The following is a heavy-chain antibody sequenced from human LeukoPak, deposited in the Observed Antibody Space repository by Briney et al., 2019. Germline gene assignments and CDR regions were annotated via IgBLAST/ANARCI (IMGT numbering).Heavy chain of an antibody. V-gene: IGHV4-39*07. CDR2: IYYSGST. J-gene: IGHJ3*02. CDR3: ARTWDSSGYSDAFDI. CDR1: GGSISSSSYY. Sequence: PSETLSLTCTVSGGSISSSSYYWGWIRQPPGKGLEWIGSIYYSGSTYYNPSLKSRVTISVDTSKNQFSLKLSSVTAADTAVYYCARTWDSSGYSDAFDIWGQGTMVTVSS. D-gene: IGHD3-22*01.